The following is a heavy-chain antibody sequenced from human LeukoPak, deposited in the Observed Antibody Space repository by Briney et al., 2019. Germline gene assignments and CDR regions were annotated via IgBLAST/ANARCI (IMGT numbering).Heavy chain of an antibody. CDR3: ARGLQNRSSGIRFDVFQI. V-gene: IGHV4-39*07. CDR1: GGSISSSSYY. CDR2: IYYSGST. Sequence: SETLSLTCTVSGGSISSSSYYWGWIRQPPGKGLEWIGSIYYSGSTYYNPSLKSRVTISVDTSKNQFSLKLSSVTAADTAVYYCARGLQNRSSGIRFDVFQIWGQGTMVTVSS. J-gene: IGHJ3*02. D-gene: IGHD6-6*01.